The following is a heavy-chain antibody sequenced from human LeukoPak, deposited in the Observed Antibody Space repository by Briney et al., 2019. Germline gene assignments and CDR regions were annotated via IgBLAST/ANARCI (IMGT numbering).Heavy chain of an antibody. V-gene: IGHV4-59*01. CDR1: RGSISSYY. D-gene: IGHD2-2*01. CDR2: IYYSGST. Sequence: SETLSLTCTVSRGSISSYYWSWIRQPPGKGLEWIGYIYYSGSTNYNPSLKRRVTRSVDTSKNQFSLKLSSVTAADTAVYYCASYTTSRYCSSTSCYRAFDIWGQGTMVTVSS. CDR3: ASYTTSRYCSSTSCYRAFDI. J-gene: IGHJ3*02.